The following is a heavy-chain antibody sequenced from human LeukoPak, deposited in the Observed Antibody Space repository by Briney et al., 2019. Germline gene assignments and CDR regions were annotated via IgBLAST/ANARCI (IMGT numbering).Heavy chain of an antibody. D-gene: IGHD3-10*01. CDR3: AKVTYGSGTYGAFDY. V-gene: IGHV3-23*01. CDR1: GFTFSSHG. CDR2: ISGSGDNT. Sequence: GGSLRLSCAASGFTFSSHGMSWVRQAPGKGPEWVSTISGSGDNTYYADSVKGRFTISRDNSKNTLYLQMNSLRAEDTAVYYCAKVTYGSGTYGAFDYWGQGTLVTVSS. J-gene: IGHJ4*02.